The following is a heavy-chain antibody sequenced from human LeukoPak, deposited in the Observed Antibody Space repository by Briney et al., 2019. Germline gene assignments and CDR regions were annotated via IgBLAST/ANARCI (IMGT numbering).Heavy chain of an antibody. CDR1: GGSISSYY. CDR2: MYYSGST. Sequence: PSETLSLTCTVSGGSISSYYWNWIRQPPGKGLEWIGYMYYSGSTNYNPSLKSRVTISVDTSKNQFSLKLSSVTAADTAVYYCARGTHYYDSSGYYTHLLDYWGQGTLVTVSS. D-gene: IGHD3-22*01. V-gene: IGHV4-59*01. CDR3: ARGTHYYDSSGYYTHLLDY. J-gene: IGHJ4*02.